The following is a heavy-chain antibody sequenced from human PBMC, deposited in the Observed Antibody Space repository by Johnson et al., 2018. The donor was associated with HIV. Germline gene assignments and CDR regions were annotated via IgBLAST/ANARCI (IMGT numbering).Heavy chain of an antibody. J-gene: IGHJ3*02. D-gene: IGHD3-10*01. CDR3: AKYGDVDAFDI. Sequence: QVQLVEPGGGVVQPGRSLRLSCAASGFTFSSYGMSWVRQAPGKGLEWVAVISYDGGNQYYADSVKGRFTISRDNSKNTLYLQMNSLRAEDTAVYYCAKYGDVDAFDIWGQGTMVTVSS. CDR1: GFTFSSYG. V-gene: IGHV3-30*18. CDR2: ISYDGGNQ.